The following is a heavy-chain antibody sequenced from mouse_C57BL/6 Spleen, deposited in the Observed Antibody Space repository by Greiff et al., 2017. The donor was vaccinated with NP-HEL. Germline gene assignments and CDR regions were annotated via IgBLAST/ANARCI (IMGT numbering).Heavy chain of an antibody. CDR3: ARGSMVTTGDY. CDR1: GYTFTSYW. Sequence: VQLQESGAELVKPGASVKLSCKASGYTFTSYWMQWVKQRPGQGLEWIGEIDPSDSYTNYNQKFKGKATLTVDTSSSTAYMQLSSLTSEDSAVYYCARGSMVTTGDYWGQGTTLTVSS. J-gene: IGHJ2*01. D-gene: IGHD2-2*01. CDR2: IDPSDSYT. V-gene: IGHV1-50*01.